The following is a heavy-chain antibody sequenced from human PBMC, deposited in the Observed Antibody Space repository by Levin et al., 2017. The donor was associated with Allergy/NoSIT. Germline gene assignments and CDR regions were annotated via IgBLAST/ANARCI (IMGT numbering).Heavy chain of an antibody. CDR1: GDSVSSNSAA. V-gene: IGHV6-1*01. Sequence: SETLSLTCAISGDSVSSNSAAWNWIRQSPSRGLEWLGRTYYRSKWYNDYAVSVKSRITINPDTSKNQFSLQLNSVTPEDTAVYYCARGAGDYDSSGYGVHEAFDIWGQGTMVTVSS. J-gene: IGHJ3*02. CDR3: ARGAGDYDSSGYGVHEAFDI. D-gene: IGHD3-22*01. CDR2: TYYRSKWYN.